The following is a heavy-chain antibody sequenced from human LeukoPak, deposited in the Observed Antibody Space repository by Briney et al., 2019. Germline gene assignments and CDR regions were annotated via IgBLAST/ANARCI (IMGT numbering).Heavy chain of an antibody. CDR1: GFTFSTYW. CDR3: AKDRYYYDSSGLVDY. V-gene: IGHV3-7*01. D-gene: IGHD3-22*01. J-gene: IGHJ4*02. Sequence: GGSLRLSCAASGFTFSTYWMTWVRQAPGKGLEWVANIKQDGSEKYFVDSVKGRFTISRDNSKNTLYLQMNSLRAEDTAVYYCAKDRYYYDSSGLVDYWGQGTLVTVSS. CDR2: IKQDGSEK.